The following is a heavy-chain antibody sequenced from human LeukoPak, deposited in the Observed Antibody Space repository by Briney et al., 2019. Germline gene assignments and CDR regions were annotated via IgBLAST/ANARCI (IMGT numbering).Heavy chain of an antibody. V-gene: IGHV3-30-3*01. D-gene: IGHD3-22*01. J-gene: IGHJ4*02. CDR1: GFTVSSYA. CDR3: AREDDSSGYYQTSPDFDY. CDR2: ISYDGSNK. Sequence: GRSLRLSCAASGFTVSSYAMHWVRQAPGKGLEWVAVISYDGSNKYYADSVKGRFTISRDNSKNTLYLQMNSLRAEDTAVYYCAREDDSSGYYQTSPDFDYWGQGTLVTVSS.